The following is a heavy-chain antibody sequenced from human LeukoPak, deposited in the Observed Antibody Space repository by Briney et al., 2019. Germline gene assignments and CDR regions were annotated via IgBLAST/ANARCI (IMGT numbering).Heavy chain of an antibody. Sequence: KPSETLSLTCTVSGGSISSSSYYWGRIPPPPGKGLEWIVTIYYSTSTYYNPSLKSRVTISVDTSKNQFSLKLSSVTAADTAVYYCARHPAGYSSSWVPYWYFDLWGRGTLVTVSS. V-gene: IGHV4-39*01. J-gene: IGHJ2*01. D-gene: IGHD6-13*01. CDR1: GGSISSSSYY. CDR3: ARHPAGYSSSWVPYWYFDL. CDR2: IYYSTST.